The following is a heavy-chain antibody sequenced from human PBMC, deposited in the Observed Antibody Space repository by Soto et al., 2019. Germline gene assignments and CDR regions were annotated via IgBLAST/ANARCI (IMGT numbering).Heavy chain of an antibody. D-gene: IGHD3-22*01. CDR1: GGSVSSDSYY. V-gene: IGHV4-61*01. CDR3: ARVYDSSVNFDY. Sequence: TLSLTCTVSGGSVSSDSYYWSWIRQPPGKGLERIRYIYYSGSTNYNPSLKSRVTISVDTSKNQFSLKLSSVTAADTAVYYCARVYDSSVNFDYWGQGTLVTVSS. CDR2: IYYSGST. J-gene: IGHJ4*02.